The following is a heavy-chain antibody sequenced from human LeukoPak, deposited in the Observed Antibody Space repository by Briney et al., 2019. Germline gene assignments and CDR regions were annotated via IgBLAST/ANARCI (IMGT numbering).Heavy chain of an antibody. J-gene: IGHJ5*02. D-gene: IGHD3-10*01. V-gene: IGHV1-2*04. CDR1: GYTFTGYY. CDR2: INPNSGGT. CDR3: ARGTEELLWFGELSVGDWFDP. Sequence: ASVTVSCKASGYTFTGYYMHWVRQAPGQGLEWMGWINPNSGGTSYAQKFQGWVTMTRDTSISTAYMELSRLRSDDTAVYYCARGTEELLWFGELSVGDWFDPWGQGTLVTVSS.